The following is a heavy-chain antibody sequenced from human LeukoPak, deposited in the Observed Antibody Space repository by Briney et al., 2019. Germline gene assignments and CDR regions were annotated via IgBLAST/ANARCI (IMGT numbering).Heavy chain of an antibody. CDR1: GGSFSNYY. CDR3: ATSVNRAYLAFDL. V-gene: IGHV4-34*01. J-gene: IGHJ3*01. CDR2: INHVRST. Sequence: PSETLSLTCAVNGGSFSNYYWSWIRQPPGKGLEWIGEINHVRSTYYNPSLKSRVTISVDTSKNQISLKLSSVTAADTAVYYCATSVNRAYLAFDLWGQGTMVTVSS. D-gene: IGHD3-16*01.